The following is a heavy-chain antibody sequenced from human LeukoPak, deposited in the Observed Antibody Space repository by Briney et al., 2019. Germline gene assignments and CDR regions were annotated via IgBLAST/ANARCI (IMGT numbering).Heavy chain of an antibody. CDR3: APLGHYYGSGSYYPPFDY. CDR1: GFTFSSYW. Sequence: GGSLRLSCAASGFTFSSYWMGWVRQAPGKGLAWVANINQDGSSKYYADSVKGRFTISRDNSKNTLYLQMNSLRAEDTAVYYCAPLGHYYGSGSYYPPFDYWGQGTLVTVSS. D-gene: IGHD3-10*01. J-gene: IGHJ4*02. V-gene: IGHV3-7*01. CDR2: INQDGSSK.